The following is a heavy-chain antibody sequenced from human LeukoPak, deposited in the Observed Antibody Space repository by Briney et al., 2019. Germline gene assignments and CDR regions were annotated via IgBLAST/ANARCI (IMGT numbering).Heavy chain of an antibody. CDR1: GYSISSGYY. CDR2: IYHSGST. D-gene: IGHD1-26*01. J-gene: IGHJ5*02. CDR3: ARCLGANTPPYNWFDP. Sequence: SETLSLTCAVSGYSISSGYYWGWIRQPPGKGPEWIGSIYHSGSTYYNPSLKSRVTISVDTSKNQFSLKLSSVTAADTAVYYCARCLGANTPPYNWFDPWGQGTLVTVSS. V-gene: IGHV4-38-2*01.